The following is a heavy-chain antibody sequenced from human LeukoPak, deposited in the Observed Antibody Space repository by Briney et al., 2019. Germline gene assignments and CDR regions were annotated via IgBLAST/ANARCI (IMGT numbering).Heavy chain of an antibody. D-gene: IGHD2-2*02. CDR2: ISSSGSTI. J-gene: IGHJ4*02. Sequence: PGGSLRLSCAASGFTFSSYEINWVRQALGKGLEWVSYISSSGSTIKYADSVKGRFTISRDNAKNLLYLQMNSLRAEDTAVYYCARGPIPDYWGQGTLVTVSS. CDR1: GFTFSSYE. CDR3: ARGPIPDY. V-gene: IGHV3-48*03.